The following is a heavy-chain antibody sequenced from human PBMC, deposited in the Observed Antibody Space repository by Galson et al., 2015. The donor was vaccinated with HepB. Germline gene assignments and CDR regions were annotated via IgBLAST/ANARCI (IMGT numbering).Heavy chain of an antibody. CDR1: GHTFGAYA. CDR2: INTGNGDT. V-gene: IGHV1-3*04. J-gene: IGHJ6*02. Sequence: SVKVSCKASGHTFGAYAVHWVRQAPGHRPEWMGWINTGNGDTKSSQKFQARLTLSRDASANTAYMEVRSLISTDTAVYHCACFGDNGDDQYQGLDVWGQGTTLTVAS. D-gene: IGHD2-2*01. CDR3: ACFGDNGDDQYQGLDV.